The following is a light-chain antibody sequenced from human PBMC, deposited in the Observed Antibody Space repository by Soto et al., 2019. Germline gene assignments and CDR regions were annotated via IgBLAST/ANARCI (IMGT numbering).Light chain of an antibody. CDR3: QQYNSYPWT. Sequence: EFVLTQSPGTLSLSPGERATLSCRASQSINRHLAWYQHKPGQSPRLLIYGGSARATGIPARFSGGGSGAEYTLTISSLQPDDFATYYCQQYNSYPWTFGQGTKVDIK. V-gene: IGKV3-15*01. CDR2: GGS. J-gene: IGKJ1*01. CDR1: QSINRH.